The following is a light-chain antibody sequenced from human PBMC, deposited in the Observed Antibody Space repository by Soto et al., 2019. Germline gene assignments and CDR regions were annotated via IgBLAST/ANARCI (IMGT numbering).Light chain of an antibody. CDR1: SSNIGSNY. J-gene: IGLJ1*01. Sequence: QSVLTHPPSASGTPGQRVTISCSGSSSNIGSNYVYWYQQLPGTAPKLLIYSNNQRPSGVPDRFSGSKSGTSASLAISGLRSEDEADYYCAAWDDSLSKVFGTGTKVTVL. CDR3: AAWDDSLSKV. CDR2: SNN. V-gene: IGLV1-47*02.